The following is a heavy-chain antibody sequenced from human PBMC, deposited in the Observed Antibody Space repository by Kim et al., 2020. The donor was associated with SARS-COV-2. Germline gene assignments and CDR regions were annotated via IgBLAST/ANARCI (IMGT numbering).Heavy chain of an antibody. Sequence: TSHADSVRGRFTVSRDNAKNTVYLQMSSLRAEDTAIYYCALTGNTAYWGQGTLVTVSS. CDR3: ALTGNTAY. CDR2: T. V-gene: IGHV3-74*01. J-gene: IGHJ4*02. D-gene: IGHD1-7*01.